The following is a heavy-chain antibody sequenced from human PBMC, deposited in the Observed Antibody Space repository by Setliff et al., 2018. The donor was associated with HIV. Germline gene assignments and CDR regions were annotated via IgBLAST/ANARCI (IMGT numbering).Heavy chain of an antibody. CDR3: ARDTTDDNSIFPY. CDR2: IYSGDSGGST. Sequence: GGSLRLSCGASGFSFSSYSMNWVRQAPGKGLEWVSVIYSGDSGGSTYYADSVRGRFTISRDNSKNTLYLQMNSLRAEDTAVYYCARDTTDDNSIFPYWGQGTLVTVSS. J-gene: IGHJ4*02. V-gene: IGHV3-NL1*01. CDR1: GFSFSSYS. D-gene: IGHD3-22*01.